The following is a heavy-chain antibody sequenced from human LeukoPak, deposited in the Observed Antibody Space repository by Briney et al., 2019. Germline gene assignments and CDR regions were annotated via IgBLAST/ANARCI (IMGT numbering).Heavy chain of an antibody. D-gene: IGHD2-2*02. CDR2: ISSSSSYI. J-gene: IGHJ4*02. Sequence: NPGGSLRLSCAASGFTFSSYSMNWVRQAPGKGLEWVSSISSSSSYIYYADSVKGRFTISRDNAKNSLYLQMNSLRAEDTAVYYCARDPCSSTSCYSQYYFDYWGQGTLVTVSS. V-gene: IGHV3-21*01. CDR1: GFTFSSYS. CDR3: ARDPCSSTSCYSQYYFDY.